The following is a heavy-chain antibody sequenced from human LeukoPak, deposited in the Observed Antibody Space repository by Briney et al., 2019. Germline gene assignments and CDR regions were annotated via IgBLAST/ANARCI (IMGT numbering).Heavy chain of an antibody. Sequence: GASVTVSCKASGYNFTTHEIIWVRQAAGQGLEWMGWMNPNTGDTGYAHNFQGRVTITRNTAISTAYMELSSLRSEDTAVYYCAREYLDQYDSSGYYPFDYWGQGTLVTVSS. CDR1: GYNFTTHE. V-gene: IGHV1-8*03. J-gene: IGHJ4*02. CDR3: AREYLDQYDSSGYYPFDY. D-gene: IGHD3-22*01. CDR2: MNPNTGDT.